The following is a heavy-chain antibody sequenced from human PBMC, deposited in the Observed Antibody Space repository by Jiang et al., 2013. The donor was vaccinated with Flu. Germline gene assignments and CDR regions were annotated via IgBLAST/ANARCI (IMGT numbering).Heavy chain of an antibody. J-gene: IGHJ6*02. CDR2: VSYSGGT. V-gene: IGHV4-59*08. CDR3: ARLRGSSYGFFGMDV. D-gene: IGHD3-3*01. CDR1: DASVRSYF. Sequence: SLTCTVSDASVRSYFWSWVRQSPGKGLEWIGHVSYSGGTTYSPALKSRVTISVDTATDKVSLTLSSVTAADTAVYFCARLRGSSYGFFGMDVWGPGTTVTVS.